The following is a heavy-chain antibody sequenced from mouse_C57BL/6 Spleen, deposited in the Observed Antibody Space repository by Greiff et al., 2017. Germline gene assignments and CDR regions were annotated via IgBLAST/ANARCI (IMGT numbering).Heavy chain of an antibody. CDR3: ARKGIHYDYDEGGYFDV. CDR1: GYTFTDYY. D-gene: IGHD2-4*01. Sequence: QVQLKESGAELVRPGASVKLSCKASGYTFTDYYINWVKQRPGQGLEWIARIYPGSGNTYYNEKFKGKATLTAEKSSSTAYMQLSSLTSEDSAVYFCARKGIHYDYDEGGYFDVWGTGTTVTVSS. V-gene: IGHV1-76*01. J-gene: IGHJ1*03. CDR2: IYPGSGNT.